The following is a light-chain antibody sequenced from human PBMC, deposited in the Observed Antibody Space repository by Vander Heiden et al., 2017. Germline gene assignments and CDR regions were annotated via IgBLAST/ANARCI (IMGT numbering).Light chain of an antibody. J-gene: IGKJ2*01. CDR1: PSVTGNF. V-gene: IGKV3-20*01. CDR2: RVS. CDR3: QQYGTAPRT. Sequence: EVVLTQSPGTLSLSPGERATLSCRARPSVTGNFLAWYQQKPGQAPRLLIYRVSNRATDVPDRFSGSGSDTDFTLTISRLEPEDFAVYYCQQYGTAPRTFGQGTKLEIK.